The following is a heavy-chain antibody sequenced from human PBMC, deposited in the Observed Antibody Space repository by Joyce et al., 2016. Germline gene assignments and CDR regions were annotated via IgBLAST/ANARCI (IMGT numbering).Heavy chain of an antibody. J-gene: IGHJ3*01. Sequence: EEQLVESGGKFVQPGGSLRLSCAVSGFGDSLNCMTWVRQAPGKGLEWVAVISSGGETHHADSVKGRFIISRDISRNTLDLQMNSLRVDDTAVYYCARGEGLNDAFDVWGQGTMVTVSS. CDR3: ARGEGLNDAFDV. CDR1: GFGDSLNC. D-gene: IGHD1-26*01. CDR2: ISSGGET. V-gene: IGHV3-66*01.